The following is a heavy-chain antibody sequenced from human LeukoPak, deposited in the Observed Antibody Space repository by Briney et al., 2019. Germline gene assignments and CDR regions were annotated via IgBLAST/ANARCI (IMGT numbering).Heavy chain of an antibody. V-gene: IGHV3-30-3*01. CDR1: GFTFSSYA. CDR3: ARGGPRRRGRVDY. Sequence: GGSLRLSCAASGFTFSSYAMHWVRQAPGKGLEWVAVISYDGSNKYYADSVKGRFTISRDNAKNSLYLQMNSLRAEDTAVYYCARGGPRRRGRVDYGGRGPLVP. CDR2: ISYDGSNK. D-gene: IGHD3-16*01. J-gene: IGHJ4*02.